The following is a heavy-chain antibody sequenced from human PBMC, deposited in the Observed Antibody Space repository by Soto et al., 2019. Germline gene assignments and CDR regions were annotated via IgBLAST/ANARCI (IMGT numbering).Heavy chain of an antibody. J-gene: IGHJ6*02. V-gene: IGHV2-5*02. CDR2: IYWDDDK. D-gene: IGHD2-15*01. CDR1: GFSLSTSGVG. Sequence: QITLKESGPTLVKPTQTLTLTCTFSGFSLSTSGVGVGWIRQPPGKALEWLALIYWDDDKRYSPSLTSRLTITKHTSKNQVVVTMTNMAPVDTATYYCSTVFVLVSDYGMDFWGQGTTVTVSS. CDR3: STVFVLVSDYGMDF.